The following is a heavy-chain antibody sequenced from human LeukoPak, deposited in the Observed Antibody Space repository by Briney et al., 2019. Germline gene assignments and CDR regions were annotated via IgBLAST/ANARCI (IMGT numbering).Heavy chain of an antibody. CDR3: AGDEIIFQTSSSDYYYYMDV. CDR1: GFTFSDYT. CDR2: ISGSGINT. J-gene: IGHJ6*03. V-gene: IGHV3-23*01. D-gene: IGHD6-6*01. Sequence: PGGSLRLSCAASGFTFSDYTMSWVRQAPGKGLEWVSGISGSGINTYYADSVKGRFTISRDNSKNTLYLQMNSLRAEDTAVYYCAGDEIIFQTSSSDYYYYMDVWGKGTTVTVSS.